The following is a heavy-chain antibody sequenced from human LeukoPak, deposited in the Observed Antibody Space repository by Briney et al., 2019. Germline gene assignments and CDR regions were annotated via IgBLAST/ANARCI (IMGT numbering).Heavy chain of an antibody. CDR2: TNHSGTT. Sequence: SETLSLTCAVYGGSFSDYYWSWIRQPPGKGLEWIGETNHSGTTNYNPSLKSRVTMSVDTSNNQFSLKLSSVTAADTAVFYCATSAWVAGPWLDPWGQGTLVTVSS. V-gene: IGHV4-34*01. D-gene: IGHD6-19*01. CDR1: GGSFSDYY. J-gene: IGHJ5*02. CDR3: ATSAWVAGPWLDP.